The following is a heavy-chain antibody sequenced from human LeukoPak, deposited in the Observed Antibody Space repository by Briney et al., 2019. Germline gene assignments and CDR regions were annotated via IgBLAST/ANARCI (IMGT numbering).Heavy chain of an antibody. CDR2: INHSGST. CDR1: GGSFSGYY. CDR3: ARETHYYYMDV. Sequence: PSETLSLTCAVYGGSFSGYYWSWIRQPPGKGLEWIGEINHSGSTNYNPSLKSRVTISVDTSKNQFSLKLSSVTAADTAVYYCARETHYYYMDVWGKGTTVTVSS. J-gene: IGHJ6*03. V-gene: IGHV4-34*01.